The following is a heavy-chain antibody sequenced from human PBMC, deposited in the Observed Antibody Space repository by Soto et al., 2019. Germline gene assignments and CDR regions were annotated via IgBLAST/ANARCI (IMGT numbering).Heavy chain of an antibody. CDR1: GFTFSSYA. Sequence: LRLSCAASGFTFSSYAMSWVRQAPGKGLEWVAGITGNGGYTYYTDSVKGRFTISRDNAENTLYVQMNRLRDEDTAIYYCAFDYDILTCRNRDYYYFYGMDVWGKGTTVTVSS. CDR2: ITGNGGYT. D-gene: IGHD3-9*01. CDR3: AFDYDILTCRNRDYYYFYGMDV. J-gene: IGHJ6*04. V-gene: IGHV3-23*01.